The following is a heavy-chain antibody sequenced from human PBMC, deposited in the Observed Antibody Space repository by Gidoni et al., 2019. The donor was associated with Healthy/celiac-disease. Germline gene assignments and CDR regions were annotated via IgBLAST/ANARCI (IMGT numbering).Heavy chain of an antibody. J-gene: IGHJ6*02. CDR1: GFTFSSYS. Sequence: EVQLVESGGGLVQPGGSLRLSCAASGFTFSSYSMNWVRQAPGKGLEWVSYISSSSSTIYYADSVKGRFTISRDNAKNSLYLQMNSLRAEDTAVYYCARDDLVDGYNGTPGLVDVWGQGTTVTVSS. CDR3: ARDDLVDGYNGTPGLVDV. CDR2: ISSSSSTI. V-gene: IGHV3-48*01. D-gene: IGHD5-12*01.